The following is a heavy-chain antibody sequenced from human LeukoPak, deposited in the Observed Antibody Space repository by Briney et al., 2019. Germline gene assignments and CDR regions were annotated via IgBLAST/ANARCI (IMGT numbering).Heavy chain of an antibody. V-gene: IGHV4-39*01. CDR3: SRRGTTSSIGWFDP. J-gene: IGHJ5*02. CDR1: GASIRSSTHY. D-gene: IGHD3-16*01. CDR2: IFYSGDT. Sequence: SETLSLTCSVSGASIRSSTHYWAWLRQAPGTGLEWVGSIFYSGDTYYNPSLRSRLTIAVDTSKNQFSLNLASVTASDTGTYFCSRRGTTSSIGWFDPWGQGSPVIASS.